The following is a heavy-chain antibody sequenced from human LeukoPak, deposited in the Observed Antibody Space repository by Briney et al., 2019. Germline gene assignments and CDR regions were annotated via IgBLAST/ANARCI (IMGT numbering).Heavy chain of an antibody. J-gene: IGHJ4*02. CDR3: ARGDSQSKYRQFDS. D-gene: IGHD3-16*02. CDR2: ISSSSSYI. Sequence: GGSLRLSCAASGFTFSSYSMNWVRQAPGKGLEWVSSISSSSSYIYYADSVKGRFTISRDNAKNSLYLQMNSLRDEDTGVYCCARGDSQSKYRQFDSWGQGSLVIVSS. CDR1: GFTFSSYS. V-gene: IGHV3-21*06.